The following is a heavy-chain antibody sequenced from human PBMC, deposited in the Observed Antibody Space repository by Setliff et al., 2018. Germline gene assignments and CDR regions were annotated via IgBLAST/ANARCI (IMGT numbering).Heavy chain of an antibody. CDR3: ASTTTGPGRWFDY. J-gene: IGHJ5*01. V-gene: IGHV4-39*01. D-gene: IGHD1-1*01. Sequence: SETLSLTGTVSEGSVSSTSYYWGGIRQPPGKRLEWIGTIYYTVPTYYSPSLTSRVTISVDTSKNQFSLRLTSVTAADTAIYYCASTTTGPGRWFDYRGPGALVTVSS. CDR1: EGSVSSTSYY. CDR2: IYYTVPT.